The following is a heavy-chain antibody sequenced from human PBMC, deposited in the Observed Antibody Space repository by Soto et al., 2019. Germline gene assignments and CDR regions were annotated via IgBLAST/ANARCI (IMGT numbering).Heavy chain of an antibody. CDR1: GFTFSDAW. Sequence: VGSLRLSCAASGFTFSDAWMSWVRQARGKGLDWVGRIKSKSDGGTTEYAAPVRGRFTISRDDSKNTLYLQMNSLKTEDTAVYYYTTDLWRIAVVVGSTGYFNPWGQGTPVTVSS. J-gene: IGHJ5*02. D-gene: IGHD2-15*01. CDR3: TTDLWRIAVVVGSTGYFNP. V-gene: IGHV3-15*01. CDR2: IKSKSDGGTT.